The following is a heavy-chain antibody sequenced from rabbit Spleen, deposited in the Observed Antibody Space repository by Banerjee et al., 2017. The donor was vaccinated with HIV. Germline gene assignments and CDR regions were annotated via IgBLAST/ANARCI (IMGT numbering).Heavy chain of an antibody. D-gene: IGHD4-1*01. CDR2: INTNTGND. CDR1: GLDFSSSYW. V-gene: IGHV1S45*01. Sequence: QEQLVEYGGDLVQPEGSLTLTCKASGLDFSSSYWICWVRQAPGQGLEWIGCINTNTGNDVYARWAKGPFTISKISSTTVTLQMTSLTAADTATYFCARDLAGAIGWNFHLWGQGTLVTVS. CDR3: ARDLAGAIGWNFHL. J-gene: IGHJ4*01.